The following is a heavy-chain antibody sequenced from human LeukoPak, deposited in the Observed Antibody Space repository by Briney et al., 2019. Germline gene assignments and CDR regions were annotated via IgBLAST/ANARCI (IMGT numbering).Heavy chain of an antibody. V-gene: IGHV3-74*01. D-gene: IGHD6-25*01. J-gene: IGHJ6*03. CDR3: ARDQPLRLRQLYYYYMDV. CDR2: INSDGSST. CDR1: GFTFSSYW. Sequence: GGSLRLSCAASGFTFSSYWMHWVRQAPGKGLVWVSRINSDGSSTSYADPVKGRFTIPRDNAKNTLYLQMNSLRAEDTAVYYCARDQPLRLRQLYYYYMDVWGKGTTVTVSS.